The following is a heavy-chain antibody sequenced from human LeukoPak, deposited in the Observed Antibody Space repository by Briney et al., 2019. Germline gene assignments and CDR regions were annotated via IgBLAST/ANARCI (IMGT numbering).Heavy chain of an antibody. CDR1: GYTFTGYY. V-gene: IGHV1-2*02. CDR2: INPNSGGT. J-gene: IGHJ4*02. Sequence: ASVKVSCKASGYTFTGYYMHWVRQAPGQGLEWMGWINPNSGGTNYAQKFQGRVTMTRDTSISTAYMELSRLRSDDTAVYYCAREYLNWPSFDCWGQGTLVTVSS. CDR3: AREYLNWPSFDC. D-gene: IGHD3/OR15-3a*01.